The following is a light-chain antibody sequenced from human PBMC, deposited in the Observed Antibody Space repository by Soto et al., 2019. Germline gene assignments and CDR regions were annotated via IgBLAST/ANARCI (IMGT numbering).Light chain of an antibody. Sequence: DIQMTQSPSSLSASVGDRVTITCRASQGISSYLNWYQQKPGKAPKLLIYAASTLQSGVPSRFSGSGSGTDFTLTISSLQPEDFATYYCQQLNSYPSITFGQGTRLEIK. J-gene: IGKJ5*01. V-gene: IGKV1-9*01. CDR2: AAS. CDR3: QQLNSYPSIT. CDR1: QGISSY.